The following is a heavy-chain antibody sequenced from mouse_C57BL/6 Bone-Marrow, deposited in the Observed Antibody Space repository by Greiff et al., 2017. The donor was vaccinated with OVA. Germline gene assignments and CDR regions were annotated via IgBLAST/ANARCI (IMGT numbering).Heavy chain of an antibody. CDR2: IYPRSGNT. J-gene: IGHJ2*01. D-gene: IGHD2-2*01. V-gene: IGHV1-81*01. CDR3: ARELDGYDGVDY. Sequence: VQVVESGAKLARPGASVKLSCKASGYTFTSYGISWVKQRTGQGLEWIGEIYPRSGNTYYNEKFKGKATLTADKSSSTAYMELRSPTSEDSAVYFCARELDGYDGVDYWGQGTTLTVSS. CDR1: GYTFTSYG.